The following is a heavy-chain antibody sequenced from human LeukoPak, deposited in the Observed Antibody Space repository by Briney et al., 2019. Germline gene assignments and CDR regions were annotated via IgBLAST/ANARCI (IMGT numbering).Heavy chain of an antibody. CDR1: GYTFINYG. D-gene: IGHD6-19*01. CDR3: AREGAGSGWPDY. Sequence: GAPVKVSCKASGYTFINYGISWVRQAPGQGLEWMGWINGYNGNTNYAQKLQGRVSMTTDTSTNTAYMELRSLRSDDTAEYYCAREGAGSGWPDYWGQGTLVTVSS. J-gene: IGHJ4*02. CDR2: INGYNGNT. V-gene: IGHV1-18*01.